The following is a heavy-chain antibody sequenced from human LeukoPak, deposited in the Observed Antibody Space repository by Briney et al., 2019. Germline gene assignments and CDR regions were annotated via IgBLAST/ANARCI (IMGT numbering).Heavy chain of an antibody. V-gene: IGHV4-34*01. D-gene: IGHD2-2*01. J-gene: IGHJ5*02. Sequence: SETLSLTCAVYGGSFSGYYWSWIRQPPGKGLEWIGEINHSGSTNYNPSLKSRVTISVDTYKNQFSLKLSSVTAADTAVYYCARHGDIVVVPAAKGSWFDPWGQGTWSPSPQ. CDR2: INHSGST. CDR1: GGSFSGYY. CDR3: ARHGDIVVVPAAKGSWFDP.